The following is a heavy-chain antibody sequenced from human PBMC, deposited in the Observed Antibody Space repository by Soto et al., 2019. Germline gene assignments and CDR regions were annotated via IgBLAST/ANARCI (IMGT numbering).Heavy chain of an antibody. D-gene: IGHD2-15*01. V-gene: IGHV4-30-2*01. CDR3: AAGGVLPRYY. CDR2: IYHSGST. J-gene: IGHJ4*02. CDR1: GGSISSGGYS. Sequence: QLQLQESGSGLVKPSQTLSLTCAVSGGSISSGGYSWSWIRQPPGKGLEWIGYIYHSGSTYYNPSRQRRATISVARSKNQFSLKLSSVTAADTAVYYCAAGGVLPRYYWGQGTLVTVSS.